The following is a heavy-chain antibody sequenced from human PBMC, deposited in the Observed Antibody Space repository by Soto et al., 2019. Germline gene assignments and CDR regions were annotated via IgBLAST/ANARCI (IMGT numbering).Heavy chain of an antibody. D-gene: IGHD5-18*01. CDR1: GYDFSTYW. Sequence: EVQLVQSGAEVKKPGESLKISCKGSGYDFSTYWIGWVRQMPGKGLDWMGIIYPGDSDARYSPSFQGQVTISADKSINTAYLQWGSLKASDTAMYYCARSGGGFNYGHYFDYWGQGTLVTVSS. J-gene: IGHJ4*02. CDR2: IYPGDSDA. V-gene: IGHV5-51*01. CDR3: ARSGGGFNYGHYFDY.